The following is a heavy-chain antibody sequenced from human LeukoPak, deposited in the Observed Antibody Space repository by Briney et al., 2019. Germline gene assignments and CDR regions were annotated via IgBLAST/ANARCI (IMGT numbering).Heavy chain of an antibody. Sequence: GGSLRLSCAASGFTFSSYAMHWVRQAPGKGLEWVAVIPYDGSNKYYADSVKGRFTISRDNSKNTLYLQMNSLRAEDTAVYYCASGEIPALVVVSGGDDAFDIWGQGTMVTVSS. CDR2: IPYDGSNK. CDR3: ASGEIPALVVVSGGDDAFDI. V-gene: IGHV3-30*01. D-gene: IGHD5-18*01. CDR1: GFTFSSYA. J-gene: IGHJ3*02.